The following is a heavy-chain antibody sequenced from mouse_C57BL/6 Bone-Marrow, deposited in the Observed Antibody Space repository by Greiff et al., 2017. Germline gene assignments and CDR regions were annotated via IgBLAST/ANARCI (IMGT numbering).Heavy chain of an antibody. CDR2: IWRGGST. J-gene: IGHJ1*03. CDR1: GFSLTSYG. D-gene: IGHD2-2*01. CDR3: AKKGGLPWYFDV. V-gene: IGHV2-5*01. Sequence: VKVVESGPGLVQPSQSLSITCTVSGFSLTSYGVHWVRQSPGKGLEWLGVIWRGGSTDYNAAFMSRLSITKDNSKSQVFFKMNSLQADDTAIYYCAKKGGLPWYFDVWGTGTTVTVSS.